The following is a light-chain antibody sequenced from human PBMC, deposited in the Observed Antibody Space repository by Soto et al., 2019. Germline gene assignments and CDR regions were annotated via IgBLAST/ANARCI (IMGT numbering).Light chain of an antibody. CDR2: TAS. CDR1: QDISSH. Sequence: DIQLTQSPSFLSASVGDRVTITCRASQDISSHLAWYQQKPGKPPKLLISTASSLQSGVPSRFSGSGSGTEFTLTISSLQPEDFATYYCQQLNNYPRTFGQGTKVDIK. J-gene: IGKJ1*01. V-gene: IGKV1-9*01. CDR3: QQLNNYPRT.